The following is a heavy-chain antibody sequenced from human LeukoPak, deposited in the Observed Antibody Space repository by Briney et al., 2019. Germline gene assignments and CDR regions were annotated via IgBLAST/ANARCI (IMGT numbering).Heavy chain of an antibody. Sequence: SETLSLTCAVSGYSISSGYYWGWLRQPPGRGLEWIGSSSHSGSTYYNPSLKSRVTISVDTSKNQFSLKLSSVTAADTAVYYCARLYDVWSGFGFDPWGQGTLVTVSS. CDR2: SSHSGST. D-gene: IGHD3-3*01. CDR1: GYSISSGYY. V-gene: IGHV4-38-2*01. CDR3: ARLYDVWSGFGFDP. J-gene: IGHJ5*02.